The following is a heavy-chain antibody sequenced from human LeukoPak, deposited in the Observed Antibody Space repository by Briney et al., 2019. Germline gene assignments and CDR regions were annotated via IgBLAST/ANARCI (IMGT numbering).Heavy chain of an antibody. D-gene: IGHD3-10*01. CDR1: GFTFSSYE. V-gene: IGHV3-48*03. Sequence: GGSLRLSCAASGFTFSSYEMNWVRQAPGKGLEWVPYISSSGSTIYYADSVKGRFTISRDNAKNSLYLQMNSLRAEDTAVYYCARESSGKDAFDIWGQGTMVTVSS. J-gene: IGHJ3*02. CDR3: ARESSGKDAFDI. CDR2: ISSSGSTI.